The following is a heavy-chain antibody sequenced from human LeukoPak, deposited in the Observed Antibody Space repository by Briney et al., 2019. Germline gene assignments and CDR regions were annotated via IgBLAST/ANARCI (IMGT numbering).Heavy chain of an antibody. J-gene: IGHJ4*02. CDR1: GFTFSSYE. CDR2: ISGSGYSI. D-gene: IGHD6-19*01. Sequence: PGGSLRLSCAASGFTFSSYEMSWVRQAPGKGGEWVSYISGSGYSIYYADSVKGRFTISRDNAKNSVYLQMNSLRAEDTAVYYCARSWLAVAGPEYWGQGTLVTVSS. V-gene: IGHV3-48*03. CDR3: ARSWLAVAGPEY.